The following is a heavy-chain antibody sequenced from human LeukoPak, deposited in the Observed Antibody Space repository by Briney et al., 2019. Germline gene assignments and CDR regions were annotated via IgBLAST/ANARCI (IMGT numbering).Heavy chain of an antibody. Sequence: GASVKVSCKASGYTFTSYAMHWVRQAPGQRLEWMGWINAGNGNTKYSQKFQGRVTITRDTSASTAYMELSSLRSEDTAVYYCARTGRYCSGGSCYSNYYYGMDVWGQGTTVTVSS. J-gene: IGHJ6*02. CDR2: INAGNGNT. D-gene: IGHD2-15*01. V-gene: IGHV1-3*01. CDR3: ARTGRYCSGGSCYSNYYYGMDV. CDR1: GYTFTSYA.